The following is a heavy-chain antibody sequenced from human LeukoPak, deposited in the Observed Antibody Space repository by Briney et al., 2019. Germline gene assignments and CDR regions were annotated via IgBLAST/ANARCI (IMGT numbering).Heavy chain of an antibody. D-gene: IGHD3-9*01. CDR1: GGSISSYY. CDR3: ARSGRYFETQ. J-gene: IGHJ4*02. V-gene: IGHV4-59*12. Sequence: PSETLSLTCTVSGGSISSYYWSWIGQPPGKGLEWIGYISYTGGTNYNPSLKSRVTISVDTSKNQFSLKLSSVTAADTAVYYCARSGRYFETQWGQGTLVTVSS. CDR2: ISYTGGT.